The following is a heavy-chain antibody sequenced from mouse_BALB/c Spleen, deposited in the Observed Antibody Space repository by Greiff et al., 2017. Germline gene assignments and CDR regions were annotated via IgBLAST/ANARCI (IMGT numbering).Heavy chain of an antibody. D-gene: IGHD1-1*01. CDR2: ISSGGGST. V-gene: IGHV5-12-1*01. Sequence: DVQLVESGGGLVKPGGSLKLSCAASGFAFSSYDMSWVRQTPEKRLEWVAYISSGGGSTYYPDTVKGRFTISRDNAKNTLYLQMSSLKSEDTAMYYCARQGSYWYFDVWGAGTTVTVSS. CDR1: GFAFSSYD. J-gene: IGHJ1*01. CDR3: ARQGSYWYFDV.